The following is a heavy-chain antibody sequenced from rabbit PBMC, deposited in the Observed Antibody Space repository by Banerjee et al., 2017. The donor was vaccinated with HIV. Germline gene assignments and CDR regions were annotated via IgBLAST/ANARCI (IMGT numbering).Heavy chain of an antibody. CDR2: IDTGSGST. Sequence: QEHLEESGGGLVQPEGSLTLTCKASGFDFSSNAMCWVRQAPGEGLEWIGCIDTGSGSTVYATWVNGRFTISKTSSTTVTLQMTTVTAADTATYFCARVWASWGPGTLVTVS. V-gene: IGHV1S47*01. CDR3: ARVWAS. D-gene: IGHD5-1*01. J-gene: IGHJ4*01. CDR1: GFDFSSNA.